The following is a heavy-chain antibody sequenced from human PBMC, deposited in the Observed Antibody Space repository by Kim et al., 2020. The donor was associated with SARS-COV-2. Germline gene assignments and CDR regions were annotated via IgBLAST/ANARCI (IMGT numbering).Heavy chain of an antibody. V-gene: IGHV3-23*01. CDR1: GFTFSSYA. Sequence: GGSLRLSCAASGFTFSSYAMSWVRQAPGKGLEWVSAISGSGGSTYYADSVKGRFTISRDNSKNTLYLQMNSLRAEDTAVYYCANLSPSHIVVVTAIPMVAVDIWGQGTMVTVSS. CDR3: ANLSPSHIVVVTAIPMVAVDI. D-gene: IGHD2-21*02. J-gene: IGHJ3*02. CDR2: ISGSGGST.